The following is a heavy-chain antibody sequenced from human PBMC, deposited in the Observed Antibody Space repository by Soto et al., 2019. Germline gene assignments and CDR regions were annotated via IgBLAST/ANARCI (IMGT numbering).Heavy chain of an antibody. Sequence: GGSLRLSCAASGFTFRSYAMSWVRQAPGKGLEWGSAISGSGGSSYYADSVKGRFTISRDNAKSTLYLQMNSLRAEDTAVYYCAKTHDIVVVVAANQTDAFDIWGQGTMVTVSS. CDR2: ISGSGGSS. D-gene: IGHD2-15*01. CDR1: GFTFRSYA. V-gene: IGHV3-23*01. CDR3: AKTHDIVVVVAANQTDAFDI. J-gene: IGHJ3*02.